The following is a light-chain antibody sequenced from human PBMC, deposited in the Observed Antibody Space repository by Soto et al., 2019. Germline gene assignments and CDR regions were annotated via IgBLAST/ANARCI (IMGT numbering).Light chain of an antibody. CDR1: QSVSSN. J-gene: IGKJ4*01. CDR3: QQYNSWPLT. Sequence: EIMMTQSPATLSVSPGERPTLSCRASQSVSSNLAWYQQKPGQPPRLLIYGASTRATGIPARFSGSGSGTEFTLTISSLQSEDFAVYYCQQYNSWPLTFGGGTKVEIK. V-gene: IGKV3-15*01. CDR2: GAS.